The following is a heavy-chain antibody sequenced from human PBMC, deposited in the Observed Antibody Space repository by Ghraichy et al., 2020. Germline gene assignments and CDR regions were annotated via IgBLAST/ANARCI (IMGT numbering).Heavy chain of an antibody. CDR3: ARGLNSGHYYYYYYMDV. CDR2: IYYNGNT. Sequence: ESLNISCRVSGGSISSYYWNWIRQPPGRGLEWIGYIYYNGNTNYNPSLKSRVTISKDTSNKQFSLRLSSVTAADTAVYYCARGLNSGHYYYYYYMDVWGKGSTVTVSS. V-gene: IGHV4-59*01. CDR1: GGSISSYY. D-gene: IGHD1-26*01. J-gene: IGHJ6*03.